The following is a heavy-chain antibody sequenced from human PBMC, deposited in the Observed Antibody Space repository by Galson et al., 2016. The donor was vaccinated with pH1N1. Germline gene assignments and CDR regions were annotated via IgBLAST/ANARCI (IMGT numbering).Heavy chain of an antibody. CDR2: LNTGNGNT. Sequence: SVKVSCKASGYTFITNAIHWVRQAPGQRLEWMGWLNTGNGNTRYSDQFQGRVTFTRDTSASTAYLELSSLGSEDTAVYYCARRLSRTSDYWGQGTLIIVSS. J-gene: IGHJ4*02. D-gene: IGHD2/OR15-2a*01. CDR3: ARRLSRTSDY. CDR1: GYTFITNA. V-gene: IGHV1-3*04.